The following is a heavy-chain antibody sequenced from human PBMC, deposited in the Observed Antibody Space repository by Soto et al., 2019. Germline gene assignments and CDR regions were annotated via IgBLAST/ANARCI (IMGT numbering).Heavy chain of an antibody. J-gene: IGHJ6*02. CDR1: GFTFNHYA. CDR3: AKDQYSSSWNYYYYGMDV. V-gene: IGHV3-23*01. D-gene: IGHD6-13*01. CDR2: IIANGGT. Sequence: PGGSLRLSCAASGFTFNHYAMSWVRQAPGKGLEWVSIIIANGGTFYADSVKGRFTISRDNSKNTLYLQMNSLRAEDTAVYYCAKDQYSSSWNYYYYGMDVWGHGTTVTVSS.